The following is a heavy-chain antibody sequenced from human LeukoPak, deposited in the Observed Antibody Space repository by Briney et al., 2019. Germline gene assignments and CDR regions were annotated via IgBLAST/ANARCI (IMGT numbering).Heavy chain of an antibody. CDR2: ISSSGSTI. D-gene: IGHD3-3*01. CDR3: ARVSNSGFLEWSIGYGMDV. J-gene: IGHJ6*02. Sequence: GGSLRLSCAASGFTFSDYYMSWIRQAPGKGLEWVSYISSSGSTIYYADSVKGRFTISRDNAKNSLYLQMNSLRAEDTAVYYCARVSNSGFLEWSIGYGMDVWGQGTTVTVSS. CDR1: GFTFSDYY. V-gene: IGHV3-11*01.